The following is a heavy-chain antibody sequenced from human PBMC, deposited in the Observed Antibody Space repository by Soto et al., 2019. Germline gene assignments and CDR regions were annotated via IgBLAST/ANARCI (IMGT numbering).Heavy chain of an antibody. Sequence: GSGPTLVNPTETLTLTCTFSGFSLTSPGMCVSWIRQSPGKALEWLALIERDDDDKYYSTSLKTRLTISKDTRKNQVVLTMGNMEPADTATYYCARSIRGPRRFNGMDVWGQGTTVTVSS. CDR3: ARSIRGPRRFNGMDV. V-gene: IGHV2-70*13. CDR1: GFSLTSPGMC. J-gene: IGHJ6*02. CDR2: IERDDDDK. D-gene: IGHD1-20*01.